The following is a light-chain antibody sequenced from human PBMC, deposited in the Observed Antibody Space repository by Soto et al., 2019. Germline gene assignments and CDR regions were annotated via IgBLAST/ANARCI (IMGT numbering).Light chain of an antibody. CDR1: SSNIGAGYD. Sequence: QSVLTQPPSVSGAPGQRVTISCTGSSSNIGAGYDVHWYQQLLGTAPKLLIHGNRNRPSGVPDRFSGSKSGTSASLAITGLQAEDEADYYCRSYDSSLSVWVFGGGTKVTVL. V-gene: IGLV1-40*01. CDR2: GNR. CDR3: RSYDSSLSVWV. J-gene: IGLJ3*02.